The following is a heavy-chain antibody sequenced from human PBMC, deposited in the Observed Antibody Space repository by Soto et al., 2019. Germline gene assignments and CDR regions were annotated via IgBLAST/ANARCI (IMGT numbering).Heavy chain of an antibody. CDR2: IYLGGSI. V-gene: IGHV4-59*01. J-gene: IGHJ4*02. CDR3: ARVGDSSGYYFFFDY. CDR1: GASISSYY. Sequence: SETLSLTCSVSGASISSYYYTWIRQTPGKGLEWIGYIYLGGSINYNPSFKSRVIISVDTSKNHFSVRLSSVTAADTAVYYCARVGDSSGYYFFFDYWGQGALVPVSS. D-gene: IGHD3-22*01.